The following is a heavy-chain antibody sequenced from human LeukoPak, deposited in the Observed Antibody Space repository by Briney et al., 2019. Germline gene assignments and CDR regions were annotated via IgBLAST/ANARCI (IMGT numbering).Heavy chain of an antibody. V-gene: IGHV4-59*01. CDR2: IYYSGST. J-gene: IGHJ4*02. CDR1: GGSISSYY. Sequence: SETLSLTCTVSGGSISSYYWSWIRQPPGKGLEWIGYIYYSGSTNYNPSPKSRVTISVDTSKNQFSLKLSSVTAADTAVYYCARDRNLYYFDYWGQGTLVTVSS. D-gene: IGHD1-14*01. CDR3: ARDRNLYYFDY.